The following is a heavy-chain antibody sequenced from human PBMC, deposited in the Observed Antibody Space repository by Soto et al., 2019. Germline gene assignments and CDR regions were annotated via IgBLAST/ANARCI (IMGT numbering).Heavy chain of an antibody. V-gene: IGHV4-39*01. Sequence: QLQLQESGPGLVKPSETLSLTCTVSGGSISSSDYYWGWIRQPPGKGLEWIGAIYYSGTTYYSPSLKSRVTISVDTSKNQFSLKMRSVTAADTAVYFCARQAGAFGYYMDVWGKGPTVTVSS. D-gene: IGHD3-3*02. CDR3: ARQAGAFGYYMDV. CDR1: GGSISSSDYY. J-gene: IGHJ6*03. CDR2: IYYSGTT.